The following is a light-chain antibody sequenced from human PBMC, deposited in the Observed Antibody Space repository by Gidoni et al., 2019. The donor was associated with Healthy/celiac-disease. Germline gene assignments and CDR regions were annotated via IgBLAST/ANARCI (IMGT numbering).Light chain of an antibody. CDR3: QQSYSTPLT. CDR1: QGISSY. V-gene: IGKV1-39*01. CDR2: AAS. Sequence: RVTITCRASQGISSYLNWYQQKPGKAPKLLIYAASSLQSEFPSRFSGSGSGTDFTLTIGSGQPKDLATYNCQQSYSTPLTFGGGTKVEIK. J-gene: IGKJ4*01.